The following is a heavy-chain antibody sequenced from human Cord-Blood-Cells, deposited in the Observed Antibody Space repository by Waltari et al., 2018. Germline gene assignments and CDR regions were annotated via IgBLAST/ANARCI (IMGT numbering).Heavy chain of an antibody. J-gene: IGHJ3*02. CDR3: ASVGAPDAFDI. D-gene: IGHD3-10*01. CDR1: GGSFSGYY. V-gene: IGHV4-34*01. Sequence: QVQLQQWGAGLLKPSETLSLTCAVSGGSFSGYYWSWIRQPPGKGLEWIGEINHSGSTNYNPSLKSRVTISVDTSKNQFSLKLSSVTAADTAVYYCASVGAPDAFDIWGQGTMVTVSS. CDR2: INHSGST.